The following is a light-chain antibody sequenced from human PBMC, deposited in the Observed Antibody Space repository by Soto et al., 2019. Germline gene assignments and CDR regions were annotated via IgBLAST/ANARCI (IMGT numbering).Light chain of an antibody. CDR3: ATWDDSRNTV. J-gene: IGLJ1*01. Sequence: QSVLTQPPSASGTPGQRVTISCSGSSSNIGSNTVNWYQQLPGTAPKLLIYNNDQRPSGVPDRFSGSKSGTSASLAISGLQSEDEADYYCATWDDSRNTVFGTVTKVTDL. V-gene: IGLV1-44*01. CDR1: SSNIGSNT. CDR2: NND.